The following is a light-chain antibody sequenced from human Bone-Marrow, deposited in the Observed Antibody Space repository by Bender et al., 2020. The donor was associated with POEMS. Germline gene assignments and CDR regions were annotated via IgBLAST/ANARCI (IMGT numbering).Light chain of an antibody. V-gene: IGLV1-44*01. Sequence: QSVVTQPPSASGTPGQRVTISCSGSVSNIGRYIVNWYQQLPGTAPKLLIYNNSQRPSGVPDRFSGSKSGTSASLAISGLQSDDEGSYYCATWDDSLRGPVFGGGTKLAVL. CDR2: NNS. J-gene: IGLJ2*01. CDR1: VSNIGRYI. CDR3: ATWDDSLRGPV.